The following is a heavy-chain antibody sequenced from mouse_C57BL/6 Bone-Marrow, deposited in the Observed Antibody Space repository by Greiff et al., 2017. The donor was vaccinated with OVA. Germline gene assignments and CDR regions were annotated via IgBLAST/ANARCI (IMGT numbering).Heavy chain of an antibody. J-gene: IGHJ1*03. D-gene: IGHD2-5*01. V-gene: IGHV10-1*01. CDR3: VREGYSNWYFDV. CDR1: GFSFNTYA. Sequence: EVQLVESGGGLVQPKGSLKLSCAASGFSFNTYAMNWVRQAPGKGLEWVARIRSKSNNYATYYADSVKDRFTISRDDSESMLYLQMNNLKTEDTAMYYCVREGYSNWYFDVWGTGTTVTVSS. CDR2: IRSKSNNYAT.